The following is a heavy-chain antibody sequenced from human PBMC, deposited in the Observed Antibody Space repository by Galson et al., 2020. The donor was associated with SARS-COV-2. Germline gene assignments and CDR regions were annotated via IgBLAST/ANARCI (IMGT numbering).Heavy chain of an antibody. J-gene: IGHJ4*02. CDR1: GFTFSSYA. Sequence: GESLKISCAASGFTFSSYAMHWVRQAPGKGLEWVAVISYDGSNKYYADSVKGRFTISRDNSKNTLYLQMNSLRAEDTAVYYCARDCRNIHGHHFPDYWGQGTLVTVSS. CDR2: ISYDGSNK. CDR3: ARDCRNIHGHHFPDY. D-gene: IGHD3-3*02. V-gene: IGHV3-30-3*01.